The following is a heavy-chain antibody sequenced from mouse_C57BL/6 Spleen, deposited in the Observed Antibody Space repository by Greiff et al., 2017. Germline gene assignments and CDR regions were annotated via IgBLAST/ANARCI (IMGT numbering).Heavy chain of an antibody. J-gene: IGHJ3*01. CDR1: GFTFNTYA. CDR2: IRSKSSNYAT. V-gene: IGHV10-3*01. CDR3: VRDEELYDYDGAWFAY. Sequence: DVHLVESGGGLVQPKGSLKLSCAASGFTFNTYAMHWVRQAPGKGLEWVARIRSKSSNYATYYADSVKDRFTISRDDSQSMLYLQMNNLKTEDTAMYYCVRDEELYDYDGAWFAYWGQGTLVTVSA. D-gene: IGHD2-4*01.